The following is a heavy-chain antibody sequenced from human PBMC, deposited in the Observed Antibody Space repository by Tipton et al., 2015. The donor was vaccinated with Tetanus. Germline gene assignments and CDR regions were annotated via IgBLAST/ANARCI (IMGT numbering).Heavy chain of an antibody. V-gene: IGHV4-31*03. D-gene: IGHD1-26*01. J-gene: IGHJ4*02. CDR2: IYYGGST. Sequence: TLSLTCTVSGGSISSGGYYWSWIRQHPGKGLEWIGDIYYGGSTYYNPSLKSRVTISVDTSKNQFSLKLNSVTAADTAVYYCARDQARGARGWNYFDYWGQGTLVTVSS. CDR1: GGSISSGGYY. CDR3: ARDQARGARGWNYFDY.